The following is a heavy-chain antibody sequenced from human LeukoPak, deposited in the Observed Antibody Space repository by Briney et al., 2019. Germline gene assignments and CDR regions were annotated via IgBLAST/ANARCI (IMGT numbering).Heavy chain of an antibody. V-gene: IGHV4-34*01. CDR1: GGSFSGYY. Sequence: IPSETLSLTCAVYGGSFSGYYWSWIRQPPGKGLEWIGEINHSGSTNYNPSLKSRVPISVDTSKNQFSLKLSSVTAEDTAVYYCARAEYDYVWGSYRAYNWFDPWGQGTLVTVSS. CDR2: INHSGST. CDR3: ARAEYDYVWGSYRAYNWFDP. J-gene: IGHJ5*02. D-gene: IGHD3-16*02.